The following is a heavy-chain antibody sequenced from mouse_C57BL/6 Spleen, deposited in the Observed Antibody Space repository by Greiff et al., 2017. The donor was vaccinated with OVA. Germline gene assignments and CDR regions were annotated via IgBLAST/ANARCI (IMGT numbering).Heavy chain of an antibody. CDR1: GYTFTSYW. J-gene: IGHJ2*01. CDR2: INPNSGGT. V-gene: IGHV1-72*01. D-gene: IGHD1-1*01. CDR3: AREITTVVATRFDY. Sequence: QVQLQQPGAELVKPGASVKLSCKASGYTFTSYWMHWVKQRPGRGLEWIGRINPNSGGTKYNEKFKSKATLTVDKPSSTAYMQLSSLTSEDSAVYYCAREITTVVATRFDYWGQGTTLTVSS.